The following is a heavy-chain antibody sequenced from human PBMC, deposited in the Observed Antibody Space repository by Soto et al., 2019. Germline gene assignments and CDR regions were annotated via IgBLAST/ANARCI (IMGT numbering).Heavy chain of an antibody. J-gene: IGHJ2*01. CDR3: DKSLVDSGRGYFDL. CDR1: GFTFSIYP. V-gene: IGHV3-23*01. D-gene: IGHD2-8*02. Sequence: EVQLLESGGGLVQPGGSLRLSCAASGFTFSIYPMSWVRQTPEKGLEWVATIGTTGGHTYYADSVRGRSTISRDESKNTLYLQMSRLRAEESAVYYCDKSLVDSGRGYFDLWGRGTLVTVSS. CDR2: IGTTGGHT.